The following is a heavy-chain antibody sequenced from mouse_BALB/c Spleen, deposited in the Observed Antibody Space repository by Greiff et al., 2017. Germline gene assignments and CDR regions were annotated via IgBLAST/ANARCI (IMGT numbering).Heavy chain of an antibody. J-gene: IGHJ3*01. CDR1: GFSLTGYG. D-gene: IGHD2-1*01. Sequence: VQVVESGPGLVAPSQSLSITCTVSGFSLTGYGVNWVRQPPGKGLEWLGMIWGDGSTDYNSALKSRLSISKDNSKSQVFLKMNSLQTDDTARYYCAREPSYGNYGFAYWGQGTLVTVSA. CDR2: IWGDGST. CDR3: AREPSYGNYGFAY. V-gene: IGHV2-6-7*01.